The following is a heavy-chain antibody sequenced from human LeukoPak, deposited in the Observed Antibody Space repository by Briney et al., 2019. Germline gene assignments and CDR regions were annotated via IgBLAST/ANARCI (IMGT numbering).Heavy chain of an antibody. Sequence: SETLSLTCTVSGGSISSSSYYWGWIRQPPGKGLEWIGSIYYSGSTYYNPSLKSRVTISVDTSKNQFSLKLSSVTAADTAVYYCARDRIASTYCGGDCYPSDYWGQGTLVTVSS. CDR3: ARDRIASTYCGGDCYPSDY. D-gene: IGHD2-21*02. V-gene: IGHV4-39*07. J-gene: IGHJ4*02. CDR1: GGSISSSSYY. CDR2: IYYSGST.